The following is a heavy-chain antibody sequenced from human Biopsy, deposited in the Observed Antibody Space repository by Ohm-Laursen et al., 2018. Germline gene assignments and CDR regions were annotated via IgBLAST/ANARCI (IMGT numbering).Heavy chain of an antibody. CDR2: IIPIPNVA. Sequence: ASVKVSCKVSGDSFTSYAIGWVRQAPGQGLEWMGGIIPIPNVATYAQKFQGRITITSDESTSTAYMELNSLTSDDTAVYFCARGEGSSWFDPWGHGTLVTVSS. D-gene: IGHD1-26*01. V-gene: IGHV1-69*10. CDR3: ARGEGSSWFDP. J-gene: IGHJ5*02. CDR1: GDSFTSYA.